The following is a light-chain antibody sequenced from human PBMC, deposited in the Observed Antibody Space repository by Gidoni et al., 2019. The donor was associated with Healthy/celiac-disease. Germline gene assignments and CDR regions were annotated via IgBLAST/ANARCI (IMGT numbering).Light chain of an antibody. V-gene: IGLV2-14*01. CDR3: SSYTSSSTLV. CDR2: EVS. J-gene: IGLJ3*02. CDR1: SSDVGGYNY. Sequence: QSALTQPASVSGSPGQSITISCTGTSSDVGGYNYVSCYQQHPGKAPKLMIYEVSNRPSGVSNRFSGSKSGNTASLTISGLQAEDEADYYCSSYTSSSTLVFGGGTKLXV.